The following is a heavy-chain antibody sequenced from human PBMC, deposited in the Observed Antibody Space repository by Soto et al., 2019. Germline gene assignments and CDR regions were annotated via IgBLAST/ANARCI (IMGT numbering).Heavy chain of an antibody. Sequence: SETLSLTCTVSGGSVSSGSYYWSWIRQPPGKGLEWIGYIYYSGSTNYNPSLKSRVTISVDTSKNQFSLKLSSVTAADTAVYYCARGITGSEGTVRFDPWGQGTRVTVSS. CDR3: ARGITGSEGTVRFDP. CDR1: GGSVSSGSYY. D-gene: IGHD1-20*01. J-gene: IGHJ5*02. CDR2: IYYSGST. V-gene: IGHV4-61*01.